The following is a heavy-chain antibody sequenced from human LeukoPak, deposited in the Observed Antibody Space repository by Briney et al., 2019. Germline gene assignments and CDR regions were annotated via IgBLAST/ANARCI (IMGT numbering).Heavy chain of an antibody. CDR3: AKLGMVRGEGY. V-gene: IGHV3-23*01. CDR1: GFTFSSYD. J-gene: IGHJ4*02. CDR2: IGAGGGST. Sequence: GGSLRLSCAASGFTFSSYDMSWVRQAPGKGLEWVSGIGAGGGSTYYADSVKGRFTISRDNSRNTLYLQMNSLRADDTAVYYCAKLGMVRGEGYWGQGTLVTVST. D-gene: IGHD3-10*01.